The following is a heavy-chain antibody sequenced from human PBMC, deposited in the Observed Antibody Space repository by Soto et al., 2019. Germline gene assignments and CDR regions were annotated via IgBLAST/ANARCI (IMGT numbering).Heavy chain of an antibody. CDR2: ISYDGSNK. CDR3: AKGGGIAADYYYYGMDA. V-gene: IGHV3-30*18. Sequence: GGSLRLSCAASGFTFSSYGMHWVRQAPGKGLEWVAVISYDGSNKYYADSVKGRFTISRDNSKNTLYLQMNSLRAEDTAVYYCAKGGGIAADYYYYGMDAWGQGTTVTVSS. CDR1: GFTFSSYG. D-gene: IGHD6-13*01. J-gene: IGHJ6*02.